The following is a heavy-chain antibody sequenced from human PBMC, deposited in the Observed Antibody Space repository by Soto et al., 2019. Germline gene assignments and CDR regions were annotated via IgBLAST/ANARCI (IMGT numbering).Heavy chain of an antibody. Sequence: QVQLVQSGAEVKKPGSSVKVSCKASGGTFSSYAISWVRQAPGQGLEWMGGIIPIFGTATYAQKFQGRVTITADESTSTAYMELSSLRSEDTAVYYCAREGLGTRGRYYYYSMDVWGQGTTVTVSS. CDR2: IIPIFGTA. D-gene: IGHD3-16*01. V-gene: IGHV1-69*01. CDR3: AREGLGTRGRYYYYSMDV. J-gene: IGHJ6*02. CDR1: GGTFSSYA.